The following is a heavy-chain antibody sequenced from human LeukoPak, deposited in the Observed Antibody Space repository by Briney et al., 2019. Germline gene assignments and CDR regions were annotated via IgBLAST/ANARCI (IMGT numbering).Heavy chain of an antibody. CDR1: GFTFSSYD. V-gene: IGHV3-13*01. CDR2: IGTAGDT. D-gene: IGHD3-9*01. J-gene: IGHJ4*02. CDR3: ARGRYYDILTGYSRDYFDY. Sequence: GGSLRLSCAASGFTFSSYDMHWVRQATGKGLEWVSAIGTAGDTYYPGSVKGRFTISRENAKNSLYLQMNSLRAGDTAVYYCARGRYYDILTGYSRDYFDYWGQGTLVTVSS.